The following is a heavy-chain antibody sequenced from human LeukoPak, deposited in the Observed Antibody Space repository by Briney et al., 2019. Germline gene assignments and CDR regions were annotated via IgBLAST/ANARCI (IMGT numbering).Heavy chain of an antibody. J-gene: IGHJ5*02. CDR1: GYTFTAYE. D-gene: IGHD1-26*01. CDR3: ARGGARSFAP. Sequence: ASVKVSCRTSGYTFTAYEIHWVRQATGQGLEWMGWMNPNSGNTGYERKFQGRVTMTRDTSMTTAYMELSSLRFEDTATYYCARGGARSFAPWGQGTLVTVSS. CDR2: MNPNSGNT. V-gene: IGHV1-8*01.